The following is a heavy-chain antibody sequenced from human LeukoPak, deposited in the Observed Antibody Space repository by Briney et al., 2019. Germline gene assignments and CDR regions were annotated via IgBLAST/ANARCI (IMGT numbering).Heavy chain of an antibody. CDR1: GGSISSYS. Sequence: SETLSLTCTVSGGSISSYSWSWIRQPAGKGLEWIGRIYTSGSTNYNPSLKSRVTISGDTSKNQFSLRLSSVTAADTAVYHCARASYSYDINGWVLFDYWGQGTLVTVSS. CDR2: IYTSGST. J-gene: IGHJ4*02. CDR3: ARASYSYDINGWVLFDY. V-gene: IGHV4-4*07. D-gene: IGHD3-22*01.